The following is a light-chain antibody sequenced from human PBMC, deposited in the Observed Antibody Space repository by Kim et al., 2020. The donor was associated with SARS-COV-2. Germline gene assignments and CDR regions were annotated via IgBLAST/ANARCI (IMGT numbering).Light chain of an antibody. J-gene: IGKJ4*01. CDR1: QSVSGN. Sequence: EIVMTQSPPILSVSPGERATLSCRASQSVSGNLVWYQQKPGQAPRLLIYGTSTRDTGIPARFSGSGSGTEFTLTISSLQSEDFAVYYCQRGLTFGGGTKVDIK. V-gene: IGKV3-15*01. CDR2: GTS. CDR3: QRGLT.